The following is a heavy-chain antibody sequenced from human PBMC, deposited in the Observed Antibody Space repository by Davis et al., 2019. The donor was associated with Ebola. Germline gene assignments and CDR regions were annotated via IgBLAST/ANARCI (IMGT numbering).Heavy chain of an antibody. J-gene: IGHJ2*01. Sequence: PSESLSPTCPVQNSSFSLYCWGSFSQSPEMGLDSISEINQYGNTHFNPSPQSRVNISVDTSNNRFSLGRSSVTAADTAVYDCARGPLGIWSWNFEHGGRGTLVTVSS. CDR3: ARGPLGIWSWNFEH. CDR1: NSSFSLYC. V-gene: IGHV4-34*01. CDR2: INQYGNT. D-gene: IGHD7-27*01.